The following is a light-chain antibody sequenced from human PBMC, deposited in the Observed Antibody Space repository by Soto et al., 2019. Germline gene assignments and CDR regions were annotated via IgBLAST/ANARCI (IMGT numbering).Light chain of an antibody. CDR2: GAS. CDR3: QQYYNWPPWT. Sequence: EIVMTQSPATLSVSPGERATLSCRASQSVSSNLAWYQQKPGQAPRLLIYGASTRATGTPARFSGSGSGTEFTLTISSLQSEDFAVYYCQQYYNWPPWTFGLGTKVEIK. V-gene: IGKV3-15*01. CDR1: QSVSSN. J-gene: IGKJ1*01.